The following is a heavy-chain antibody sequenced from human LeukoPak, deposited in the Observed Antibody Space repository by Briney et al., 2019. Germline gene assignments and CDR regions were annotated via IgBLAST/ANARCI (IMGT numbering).Heavy chain of an antibody. CDR2: INHSGST. CDR1: GGSFSGYY. D-gene: IGHD3-10*01. Sequence: SETLSLTCAVYGGSFSGYYWSWIRQPPGKGLEWIGEINHSGSTNYNPSLKSRVTISVDTSRNQFSLKLSSVTAADTAVYYCARRAAAYYYGSGSFDYWGQGTLVTVSS. CDR3: ARRAAAYYYGSGSFDY. J-gene: IGHJ4*02. V-gene: IGHV4-34*01.